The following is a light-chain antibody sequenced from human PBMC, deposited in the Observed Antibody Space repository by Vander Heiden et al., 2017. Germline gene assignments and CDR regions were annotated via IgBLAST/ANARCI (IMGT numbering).Light chain of an antibody. Sequence: DIQMTQSPSSLSASVGDRVTITCRASQSISSYLNWYQQKPVKAPKLLIYAASSLQSGVPSTFTGTGSVTDFTLTISRLQPEDFATYYCQQSDSTGSRFGQGTKVEIK. CDR3: QQSDSTGSR. J-gene: IGKJ1*01. CDR1: QSISSY. CDR2: AAS. V-gene: IGKV1-39*01.